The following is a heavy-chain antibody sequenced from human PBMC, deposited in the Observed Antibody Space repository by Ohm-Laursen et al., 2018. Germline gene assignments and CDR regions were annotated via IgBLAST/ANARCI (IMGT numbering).Heavy chain of an antibody. D-gene: IGHD3-10*01. J-gene: IGHJ6*02. V-gene: IGHV4-38-2*02. CDR1: GYSISSGYY. CDR3: ARDRGGDYYYTMDV. CDR2: IYHSGST. Sequence: SETLSLTCAVSGYSISSGYYWGWIRQPPGKGLEWIGSIYHSGSTYYNPSLKSRVTISVDTSKNHFSLKLSSVTAADTAVYYCARDRGGDYYYTMDVWGQGTTVTVSS.